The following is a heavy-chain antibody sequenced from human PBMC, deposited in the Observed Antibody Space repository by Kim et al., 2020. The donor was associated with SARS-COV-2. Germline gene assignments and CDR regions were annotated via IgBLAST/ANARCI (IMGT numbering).Heavy chain of an antibody. V-gene: IGHV3-21*01. J-gene: IGHJ4*02. CDR3: ARSSWIQLWLPFDY. D-gene: IGHD5-18*01. Sequence: ADSVKGRFTISRDNAKNSLYLQMNSLRAEDTAVYYCARSSWIQLWLPFDYWGQGTLVTVSS.